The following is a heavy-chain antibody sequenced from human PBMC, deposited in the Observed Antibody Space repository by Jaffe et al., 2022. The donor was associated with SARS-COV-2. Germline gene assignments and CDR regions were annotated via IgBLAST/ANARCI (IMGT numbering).Heavy chain of an antibody. CDR2: IIPTFGAA. V-gene: IGHV1-69*01. J-gene: IGHJ4*02. D-gene: IGHD3-22*01. Sequence: QVQLVQSGAEVKKPGSSVKVSCKVSGGTFNNYGITWVRQAPGQGLEWMGGIIPTFGAAKYAQKFQDRVTIAADESASTVYMELISLKSEDTAVYYCARAYSSGHYACDYWGQGTLVTVSS. CDR1: GGTFNNYG. CDR3: ARAYSSGHYACDY.